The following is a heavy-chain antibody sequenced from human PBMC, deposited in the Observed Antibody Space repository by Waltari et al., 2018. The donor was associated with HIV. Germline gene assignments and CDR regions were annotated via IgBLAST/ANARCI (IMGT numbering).Heavy chain of an antibody. CDR2: TYPLGNT. V-gene: IGHV4-59*01. J-gene: IGHJ4*02. CDR3: ARAAAGRVLDY. Sequence: QVQLQESGPGLVKPSETLSLTCTVSVDYISIYYWTWIRQPPGKGLEWIGYTYPLGNTDYNPYLKSRVAISVDTSQSQFSLKLSSVTAADTAVYYWARAAAGRVLDYWGQGILVTVSS. D-gene: IGHD6-13*01. CDR1: VDYISIYY.